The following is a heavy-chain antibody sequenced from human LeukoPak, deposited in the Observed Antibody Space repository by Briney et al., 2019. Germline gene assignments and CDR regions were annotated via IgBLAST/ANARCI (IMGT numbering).Heavy chain of an antibody. CDR3: ARGCGIQLGFGACPYGMDV. V-gene: IGHV1-46*01. CDR1: GYTFTSYY. Sequence: ASVKVSCKASGYTFTSYYMHWVRQAPGQGLEWMGIINPSGGSASYAQKFQGRVTMTRDTSTSTVYMELSSLRSEDTAVYYCARGCGIQLGFGACPYGMDVWGQGTTVTVSS. D-gene: IGHD5-18*01. CDR2: INPSGGSA. J-gene: IGHJ6*02.